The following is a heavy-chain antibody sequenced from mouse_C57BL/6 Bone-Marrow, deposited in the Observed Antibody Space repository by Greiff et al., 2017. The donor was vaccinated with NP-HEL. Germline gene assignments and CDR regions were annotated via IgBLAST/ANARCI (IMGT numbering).Heavy chain of an antibody. V-gene: IGHV1-82*01. D-gene: IGHD1-1*01. CDR2: IYPGDGDT. J-gene: IGHJ2*01. CDR3: ARLYYGSSLWYFDY. Sequence: QVQLQQSGPELVKPGASVKISCKASGYAFSSSWMNWVKQRPGKGLEWIGRIYPGDGDTNYNGKFKGKATLTADKSSSTAYMQLSSLTSEDSAVYFCARLYYGSSLWYFDYWGQGTTLTVSS. CDR1: GYAFSSSW.